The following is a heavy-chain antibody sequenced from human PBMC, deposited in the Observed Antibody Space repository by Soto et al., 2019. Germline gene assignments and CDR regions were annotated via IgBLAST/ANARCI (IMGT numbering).Heavy chain of an antibody. CDR1: GGSISGYY. V-gene: IGHV4-59*07. J-gene: IGHJ6*02. Sequence: QVQLQESGPGLVKPSDTLSLTCTVSGGSISGYYWSWMRQPPGKGLEFIGYIYYRGSTNYNPALKSRVTMSVDTSRNQFSLKVNSVTAADTAVYYCARQQLLPFYYALDVWGQGTTVTVSS. D-gene: IGHD6-13*01. CDR3: ARQQLLPFYYALDV. CDR2: IYYRGST.